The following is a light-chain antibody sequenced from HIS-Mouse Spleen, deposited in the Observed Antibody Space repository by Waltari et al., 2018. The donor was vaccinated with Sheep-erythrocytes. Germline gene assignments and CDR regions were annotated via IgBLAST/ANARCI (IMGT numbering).Light chain of an antibody. CDR2: EVS. CDR3: CSYAGSSTPWV. CDR1: SSDVGGYNY. J-gene: IGLJ3*02. Sequence: QSALTQPRSVSGSPGQSVTISCTGTSSDVGGYNYVSWYQQHPGKAPKLMIYEVSNRPSGVSNRFSGSKSGNTASLTISGLQAEDEADYYCCSYAGSSTPWVFGGGTKLTVL. V-gene: IGLV2-11*01.